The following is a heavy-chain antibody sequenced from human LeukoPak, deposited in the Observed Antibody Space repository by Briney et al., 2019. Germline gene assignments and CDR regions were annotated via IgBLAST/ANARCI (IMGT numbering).Heavy chain of an antibody. V-gene: IGHV3-23*01. D-gene: IGHD1-14*01. CDR3: ARAAQPGFDP. J-gene: IGHJ5*02. CDR2: ISGSGGST. CDR1: GFTFSSYA. Sequence: PGGSLRLSCAASGFTFSSYAMSWVRQAPGKGLEWVSAISGSGGSTYYADSVKGRFTISRGNAKNSLYLQMNSLRAEDTAVYYCARAAQPGFDPWGQGTLVTVSS.